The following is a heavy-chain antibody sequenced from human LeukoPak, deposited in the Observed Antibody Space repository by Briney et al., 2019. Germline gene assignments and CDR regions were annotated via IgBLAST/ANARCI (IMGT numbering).Heavy chain of an antibody. J-gene: IGHJ6*03. CDR1: GYTFTSYG. CDR2: IIPIFGTA. D-gene: IGHD2-21*01. Sequence: SVKVSCKASGYTFTSYGISWVRQAPGQGLEWMGGIIPIFGTANYAQKFQGRVTITADESTSTAYMELSSLRSKDTAVYYCARGVVNNYYYYMDVWGKGTTVTVSS. CDR3: ARGVVNNYYYYMDV. V-gene: IGHV1-69*13.